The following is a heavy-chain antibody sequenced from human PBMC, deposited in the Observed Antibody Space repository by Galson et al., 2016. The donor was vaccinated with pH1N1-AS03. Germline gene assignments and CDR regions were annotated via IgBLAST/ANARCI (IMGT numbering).Heavy chain of an antibody. CDR2: INPNSGGT. CDR1: GYTLTEYY. D-gene: IGHD6-19*01. V-gene: IGHV1-2*02. CDR3: ARNRPIAVSGTDGFDP. J-gene: IGHJ5*02. Sequence: SVKVSRKASGYTLTEYYLHWVRQAPGQGPEWMEWINPNSGGTKYAQKFQGRVTMTRDTSISTAYMEMSNLKSDDTAVYYCARNRPIAVSGTDGFDPWGQGTLVAVSS.